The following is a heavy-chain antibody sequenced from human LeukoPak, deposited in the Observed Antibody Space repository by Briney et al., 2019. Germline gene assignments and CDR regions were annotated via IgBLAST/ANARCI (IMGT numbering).Heavy chain of an antibody. CDR3: ASQPNYGDYVWGAFDI. J-gene: IGHJ3*02. CDR2: IYYSGST. Sequence: PSETLSLTCTVSGGSISSYYWSWIRQPPGKGLEWIGYIYYSGSTNYNPSLKSRVTISVDTSKNQFSLKLSSVTAADTAVYYCASQPNYGDYVWGAFDIWGQGTMVTVSS. CDR1: GGSISSYY. V-gene: IGHV4-59*01. D-gene: IGHD4-17*01.